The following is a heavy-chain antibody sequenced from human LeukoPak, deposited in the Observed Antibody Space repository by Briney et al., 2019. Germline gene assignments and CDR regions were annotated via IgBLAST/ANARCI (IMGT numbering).Heavy chain of an antibody. CDR3: ATEPPSGSYPYYFDY. J-gene: IGHJ4*02. CDR1: GFTFSSYA. CDR2: ISYDGSNK. V-gene: IGHV3-30*04. Sequence: GGSLRLSCAASGFTFSSYAMHWVRQAPGKGLEWVAVISYDGSNKYYADSVKGRFTISRDNSKNTLYLQMNSLRAEDTAVYYCATEPPSGSYPYYFDYWGQGTLATVSS. D-gene: IGHD1-26*01.